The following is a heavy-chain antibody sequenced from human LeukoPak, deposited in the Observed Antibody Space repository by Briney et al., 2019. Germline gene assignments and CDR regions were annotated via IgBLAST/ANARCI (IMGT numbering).Heavy chain of an antibody. CDR3: ARGVGDYVWGSYLLY. Sequence: GRSLRLSCAASGFTFSSYAMHWVRQAPGKGLEWVAVISYDGSNKYYADSVKGRFTISRDNSKNTLYLQMNSLRAEDTAVYYCARGVGDYVWGSYLLYWGQGTLVTVSS. CDR2: ISYDGSNK. D-gene: IGHD3-16*02. V-gene: IGHV3-30*14. CDR1: GFTFSSYA. J-gene: IGHJ4*02.